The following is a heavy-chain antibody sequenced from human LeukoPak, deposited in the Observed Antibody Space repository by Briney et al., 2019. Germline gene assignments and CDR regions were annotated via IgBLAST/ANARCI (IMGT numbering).Heavy chain of an antibody. CDR2: ISGSAGTT. D-gene: IGHD6-6*01. J-gene: IGHJ4*02. CDR3: AKMSGYGSSSGRGYYFDY. V-gene: IGHV3-23*01. Sequence: GGSLRLSCAASGFTLSSYAMTWVRQAPEKGLEWVSVISGSAGTTYYTDSVKGRLTISRDNSKNTLYLQMNSLRAEDTAVYYCAKMSGYGSSSGRGYYFDYWGQGTLVTVSS. CDR1: GFTLSSYA.